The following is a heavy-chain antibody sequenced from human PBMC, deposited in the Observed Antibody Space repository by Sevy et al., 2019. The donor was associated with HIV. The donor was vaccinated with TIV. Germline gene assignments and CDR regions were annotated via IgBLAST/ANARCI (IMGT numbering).Heavy chain of an antibody. J-gene: IGHJ4*02. D-gene: IGHD3-10*01. CDR1: GGSISSYY. V-gene: IGHV4-59*01. CDR2: IYYSGST. Sequence: SETLSLTCTVSGGSISSYYWSWIRQPPGKGLEWIGYIYYSGSTNYNPSLKSRVTISVDTSKNQFSLKRSSVTAADTAVYYCATITMVRGVRDWGQGTLVTVSS. CDR3: ATITMVRGVRD.